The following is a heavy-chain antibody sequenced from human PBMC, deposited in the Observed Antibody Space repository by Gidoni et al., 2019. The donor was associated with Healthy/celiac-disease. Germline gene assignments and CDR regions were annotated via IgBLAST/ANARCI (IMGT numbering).Heavy chain of an antibody. CDR3: AHRRGYTDSSGYFDL. D-gene: IGHD3-22*01. CDR2: VYGDDDK. V-gene: IGHV2-5*02. Sequence: QITLKESGPTLVKPTQTLTLTCTFSGLSLSTSGVGVAWIRQPPGKALEWLALVYGDDDKRYSPSLKSRVTITKDTSKKQVVLTMTNMDPVDTATYYCAHRRGYTDSSGYFDLWGQGTLVTVSS. J-gene: IGHJ4*02. CDR1: GLSLSTSGVG.